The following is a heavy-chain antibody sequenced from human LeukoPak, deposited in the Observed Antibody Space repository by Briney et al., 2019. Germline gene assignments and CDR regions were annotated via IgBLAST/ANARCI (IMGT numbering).Heavy chain of an antibody. V-gene: IGHV4-34*01. CDR3: ARLTRYSTTLANFDL. CDR1: GGSFGGYY. D-gene: IGHD6-13*01. CDR2: INHSGST. J-gene: IGHJ2*01. Sequence: SETLSLTCAVYGGSFGGYYWSWIRQPPGKGLEWIGEINHSGSTNYNPSLKSRVTISVDTSKNQFSLKLSSVTAADTAVYYCARLTRYSTTLANFDLWGRGTLVTVSS.